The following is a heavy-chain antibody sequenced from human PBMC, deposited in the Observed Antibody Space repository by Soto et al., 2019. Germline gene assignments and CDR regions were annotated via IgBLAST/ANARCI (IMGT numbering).Heavy chain of an antibody. CDR3: ARDRARDY. J-gene: IGHJ4*02. CDR2: IYYSGST. CDR1: GGSISSYY. Sequence: QVQLQESGPGLVKPSETLSLTCTVSGGSISSYYWSWIRQPPGKGLEWIGYIYYSGSTNYNPSLKSRVTISVDTSKNQFSLKLSSVNAADTAVYYCARDRARDYWGQGTLVTVSS. V-gene: IGHV4-59*01.